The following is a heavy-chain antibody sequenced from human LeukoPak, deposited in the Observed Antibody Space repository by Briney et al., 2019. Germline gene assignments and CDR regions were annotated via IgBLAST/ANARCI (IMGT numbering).Heavy chain of an antibody. Sequence: ASVKVSCKASGYTFINYGITWVRQAPGQGLEWMEWISTYNDNTNYAQKFQGRVTMNTDTSTSTAYMELRDLTSDDTAVYYCARSNSGSYYHFDYWGQGTLVTVSS. CDR1: GYTFINYG. D-gene: IGHD1-26*01. V-gene: IGHV1-18*01. CDR3: ARSNSGSYYHFDY. CDR2: ISTYNDNT. J-gene: IGHJ4*02.